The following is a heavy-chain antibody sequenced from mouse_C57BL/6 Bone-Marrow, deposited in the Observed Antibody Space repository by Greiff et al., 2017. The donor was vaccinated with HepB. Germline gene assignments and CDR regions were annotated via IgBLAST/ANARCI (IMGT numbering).Heavy chain of an antibody. CDR2: IEPSDSYI. CDR3: ARLASLLSWFAY. Sequence: QVHVKQSGAEFVKPGASVKLSCKASGYTFTSYWMQWVKQRPGQGLEWIGEIEPSDSYINYNQKFKGKATLTVDTSSSTAYMQLSSLTSEDSAVYSCARLASLLSWFAYWAPGTLVPVSA. CDR1: GYTFTSYW. V-gene: IGHV1-50*01. J-gene: IGHJ3*01. D-gene: IGHD1-1*01.